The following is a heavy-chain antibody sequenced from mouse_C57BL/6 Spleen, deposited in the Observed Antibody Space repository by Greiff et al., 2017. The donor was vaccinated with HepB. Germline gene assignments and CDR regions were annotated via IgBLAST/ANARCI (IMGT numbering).Heavy chain of an antibody. J-gene: IGHJ2*01. Sequence: QVQLKQPGAELVMPGASVKLSCKASGYTFTSYWMHWVKQRPGQGLEWIGEIDPSDSYTNYSQKFKGKSTLTVDKSSSTAYMQLSSLTSEDSAVYYCARKKGGYSFDYWGQGTTLTVSS. CDR3: ARKKGGYSFDY. CDR2: IDPSDSYT. V-gene: IGHV1-69*01. CDR1: GYTFTSYW. D-gene: IGHD2-3*01.